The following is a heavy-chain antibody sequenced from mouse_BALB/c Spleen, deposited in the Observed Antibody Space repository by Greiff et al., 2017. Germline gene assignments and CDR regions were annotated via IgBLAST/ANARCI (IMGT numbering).Heavy chain of an antibody. V-gene: IGHV1-62-2*01. J-gene: IGHJ3*01. D-gene: IGHD4-1*01. CDR1: GYTFTEYI. Sequence: VQLHQSGAGLVKPGASVKLSCKASGYTFTEYIIHWVKQRSGHGLEWIGWFYPGSGSIKYNEKFKDKATLTADKSSSTVYMELSRLTSEDSAVYFCARDDDWAWFAYWGQGTLVTVSA. CDR3: ARDDDWAWFAY. CDR2: FYPGSGSI.